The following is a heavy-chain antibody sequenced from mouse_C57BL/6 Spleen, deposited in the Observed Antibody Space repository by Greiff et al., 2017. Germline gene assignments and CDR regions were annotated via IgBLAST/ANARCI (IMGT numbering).Heavy chain of an antibody. V-gene: IGHV1-55*01. CDR1: GYTFTSYW. J-gene: IGHJ4*01. D-gene: IGHD2-2*01. Sequence: QVQLQQPGAELVKPGASVKMSCKASGYTFTSYWITGVKQRPGQGLEWIGDIYPGSGSTNYNEKFKSKATLTVDTSSSTAYMQLSSLTSEDSAVYCCARGMVTTRAMDYWGQGTSVTVSS. CDR2: IYPGSGST. CDR3: ARGMVTTRAMDY.